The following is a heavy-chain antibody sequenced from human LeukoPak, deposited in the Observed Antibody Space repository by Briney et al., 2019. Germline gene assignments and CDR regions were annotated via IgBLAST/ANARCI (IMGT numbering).Heavy chain of an antibody. D-gene: IGHD3-9*01. CDR2: ISSSSTYI. V-gene: IGHV3-21*01. CDR1: GFTFNSHT. J-gene: IGHJ3*02. CDR3: ARASSKQLAGYLPDGFDI. Sequence: GGSLRLSCAASGFTFNSHTMNWVRQAPGKGLEWVSSISSSSTYIYYADSVKGRFVISRDSANNSVYLQMNSLRAEDTAVYYCARASSKQLAGYLPDGFDIWGQGTMVTVSS.